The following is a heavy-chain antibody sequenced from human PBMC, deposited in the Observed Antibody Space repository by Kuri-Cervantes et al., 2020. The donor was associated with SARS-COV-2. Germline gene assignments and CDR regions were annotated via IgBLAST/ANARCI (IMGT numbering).Heavy chain of an antibody. V-gene: IGHV4-39*01. CDR3: ARHLWSDGMDV. Sequence: GSLRLSCTVSGGSISSSSYYWGWIRQPPGKGLEWIGSIYYSGSTYYNPSLKSRVTISVDTSKNQFSLKLSSVTAADTAVYYCARHLWSDGMDVWGQGTTVTVSS. D-gene: IGHD2-8*02. J-gene: IGHJ6*02. CDR2: IYYSGST. CDR1: GGSISSSSYY.